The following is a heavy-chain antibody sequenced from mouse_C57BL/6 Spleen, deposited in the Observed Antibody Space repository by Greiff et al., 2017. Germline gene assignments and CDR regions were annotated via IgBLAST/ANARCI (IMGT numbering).Heavy chain of an antibody. Sequence: QVQLKQPGAELVMPGASVKLSCKASGYTFTSYWMHWVKQRPGQGLEWIGEIDPSDSYTNYNQKFKGKSTLTVDKSSSTAYMQLSSLTSEDSAVYYCARGERMDYWGQGTSVTVSS. CDR1: GYTFTSYW. V-gene: IGHV1-69*01. CDR3: ARGERMDY. J-gene: IGHJ4*01. CDR2: IDPSDSYT.